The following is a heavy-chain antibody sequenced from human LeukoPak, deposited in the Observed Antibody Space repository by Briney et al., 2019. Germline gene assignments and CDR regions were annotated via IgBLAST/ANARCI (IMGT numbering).Heavy chain of an antibody. CDR2: IYHSGTT. CDR3: ARPDRYSSGWGPFDY. D-gene: IGHD6-19*01. V-gene: IGHV4-30-2*01. CDR1: GGAISSGGYY. J-gene: IGHJ4*02. Sequence: PSQTLSLTCTVSGGAISSGGYYWSWIRQPPGKGLEWIGYIYHSGTTYYNPSLKSRVTISVDRSKNQFSLKLSSVTAADTAVYYCARPDRYSSGWGPFDYWGQGTLVTVSP.